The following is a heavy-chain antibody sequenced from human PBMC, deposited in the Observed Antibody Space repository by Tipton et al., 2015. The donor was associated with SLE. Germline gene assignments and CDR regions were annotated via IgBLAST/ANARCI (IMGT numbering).Heavy chain of an antibody. CDR2: VHSSGRA. D-gene: IGHD1-14*01. CDR1: IGPINSYY. V-gene: IGHV4-59*08. Sequence: TLSLTCNVPIGPINSYYCHWIRQSPGRGLEWIGYVHSSGRANYNPSLRSRVTISAVTSKNQFSLKLSSVTAADTAVYYCARHRTYHDYWGQGTLVTVSS. CDR3: ARHRTYHDY. J-gene: IGHJ4*02.